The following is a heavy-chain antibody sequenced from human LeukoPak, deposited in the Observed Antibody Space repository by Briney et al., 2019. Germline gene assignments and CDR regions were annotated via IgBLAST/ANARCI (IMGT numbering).Heavy chain of an antibody. Sequence: GESLRISCKASGYSFTNYWISWVRQMPGKGLEWMGRIDPSDSYTNYSPSFQGHVTISADKSISTTYLQWSSLKASDTAMYYCARSSDDAFHYWGQGTLVTVSS. D-gene: IGHD1-1*01. CDR2: IDPSDSYT. CDR3: ARSSDDAFHY. J-gene: IGHJ4*02. V-gene: IGHV5-10-1*01. CDR1: GYSFTNYW.